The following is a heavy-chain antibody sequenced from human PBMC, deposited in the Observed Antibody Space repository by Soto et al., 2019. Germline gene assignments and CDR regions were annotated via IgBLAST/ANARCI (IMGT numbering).Heavy chain of an antibody. V-gene: IGHV1-8*01. Sequence: GASVKVACKASGDSFTSYDINWVRQATGQGLEWMGWMNPNSGNTGYAQKFQGRVTMARNTSISTAYMELSSLRSEDTAVYYCARVRPAYAVDYWGQGTLVTVSS. CDR3: ARVRPAYAVDY. D-gene: IGHD4-17*01. J-gene: IGHJ4*02. CDR1: GDSFTSYD. CDR2: MNPNSGNT.